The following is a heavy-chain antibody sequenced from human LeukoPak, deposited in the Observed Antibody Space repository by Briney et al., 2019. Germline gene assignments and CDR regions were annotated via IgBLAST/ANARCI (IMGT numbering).Heavy chain of an antibody. Sequence: GGSLRLYCAASGFTFSSYWMHWVRQAPGRGLVWVSRINNDGSSTSYADSVKGRFTISRDNAKNTLHLQMNSLRAEDTAVYYCARVRSAAAVDYWGQGTLVTVSS. J-gene: IGHJ4*02. CDR1: GFTFSSYW. V-gene: IGHV3-74*01. CDR2: INNDGSST. CDR3: ARVRSAAAVDY.